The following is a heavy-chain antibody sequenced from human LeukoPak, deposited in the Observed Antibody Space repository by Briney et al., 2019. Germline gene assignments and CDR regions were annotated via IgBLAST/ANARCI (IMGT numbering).Heavy chain of an antibody. D-gene: IGHD1-7*01. Sequence: SETLSLTCAVYGASLRGYYWCWIRQSPEKGLEWIGEISHEGDSIYNPSLKSRLTLSVDMSKNQFSLNLRSVTAADTAVYYCARGRNYVSDYYFDVWGKGTTVIVSS. CDR3: ARGRNYVSDYYFDV. CDR2: ISHEGDS. V-gene: IGHV4-34*01. J-gene: IGHJ6*03. CDR1: GASLRGYY.